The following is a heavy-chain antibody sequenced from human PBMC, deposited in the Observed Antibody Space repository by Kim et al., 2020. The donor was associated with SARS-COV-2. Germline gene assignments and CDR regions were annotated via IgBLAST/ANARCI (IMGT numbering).Heavy chain of an antibody. CDR2: INSDGSST. J-gene: IGHJ6*02. CDR3: ARDPIYYYGSGSSMYYYYYGMDV. Sequence: GGSLRLSCAASGFTFSSYWMHWVRQAPGKGLVWVSRINSDGSSTSYADSVKGRFTISRDNAKNTLYLQMNSLRAEDTAVYYCARDPIYYYGSGSSMYYYYYGMDVWGQGTTVTVSS. V-gene: IGHV3-74*01. D-gene: IGHD3-10*01. CDR1: GFTFSSYW.